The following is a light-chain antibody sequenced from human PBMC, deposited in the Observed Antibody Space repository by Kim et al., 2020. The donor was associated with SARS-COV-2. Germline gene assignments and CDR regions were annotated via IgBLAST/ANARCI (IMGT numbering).Light chain of an antibody. CDR2: GAS. CDR3: QQYDNSPYT. J-gene: IGKJ2*01. Sequence: EVVLTQSPGTLSLSPGERATLSCRASQSVSSSYLAWYQQKPGQAPRLLIYGASSRATGIPDRFSGSGSGTDFTLTITRLEPEDFAVYYCQQYDNSPYTFGQGTKLEI. CDR1: QSVSSSY. V-gene: IGKV3-20*01.